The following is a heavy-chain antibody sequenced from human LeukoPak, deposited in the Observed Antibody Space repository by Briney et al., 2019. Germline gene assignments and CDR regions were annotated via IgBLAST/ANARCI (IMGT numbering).Heavy chain of an antibody. Sequence: PGGSLRLSCAASGFRFSSYWMSWVRQAPGKGLEWVANIKQDASEKYYVDSVKGRFTISRDNAKNSLYLQMNSLRAEDRAVYFCARDGLPFDFWGQGTLVTVSS. D-gene: IGHD5-12*01. J-gene: IGHJ4*02. V-gene: IGHV3-7*01. CDR3: ARDGLPFDF. CDR1: GFRFSSYW. CDR2: IKQDASEK.